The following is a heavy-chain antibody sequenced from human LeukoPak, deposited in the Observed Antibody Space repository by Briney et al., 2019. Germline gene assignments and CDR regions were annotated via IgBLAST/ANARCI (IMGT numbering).Heavy chain of an antibody. CDR3: ARDSATVVTHDAFDI. CDR1: GGSISSSSYY. Sequence: PSETLSLTCTVSGGSISSSSYYWGWIRQPPGKGLEWIGSIYYSGSIYYNPSPKSRVTISVDTSKNQFSLKLSSVTAADTAVYYCARDSATVVTHDAFDIWGQGTMVTVSS. V-gene: IGHV4-39*07. J-gene: IGHJ3*02. D-gene: IGHD4-23*01. CDR2: IYYSGSI.